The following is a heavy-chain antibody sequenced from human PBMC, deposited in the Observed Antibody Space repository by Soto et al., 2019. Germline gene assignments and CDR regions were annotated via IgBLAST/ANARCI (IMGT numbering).Heavy chain of an antibody. J-gene: IGHJ4*02. CDR2: INAGNGNT. CDR1: GYTFTNYA. CDR3: ARLKDDCGGDNCYSPFDC. Sequence: GASVKVSCKASGYTFTNYAVHWVRQAPGQGLERMGWINAGNGNTKYSQKFQGRVTITRETSASTAFMELSSLRSEDTAVYYCARLKDDCGGDNCYSPFDCWGQGTLVTVSS. D-gene: IGHD2-15*01. V-gene: IGHV1-3*01.